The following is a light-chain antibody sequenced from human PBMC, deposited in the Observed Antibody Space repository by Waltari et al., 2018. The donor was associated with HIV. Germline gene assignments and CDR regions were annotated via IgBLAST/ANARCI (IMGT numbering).Light chain of an antibody. J-gene: IGLJ2*01. CDR3: AAWDDTLTVV. CDR2: RNN. V-gene: IGLV1-47*01. CDR1: SSNIGTNY. Sequence: QSVLTQPPSASGTPGQSVTISCSGTSSNIGTNYVYWYQQFPGTAPKLLIYRNNQRPSGVPDRCSGSKSGTSASLAISGLRSDGEADYYCAAWDDTLTVVFGGGTKLTVL.